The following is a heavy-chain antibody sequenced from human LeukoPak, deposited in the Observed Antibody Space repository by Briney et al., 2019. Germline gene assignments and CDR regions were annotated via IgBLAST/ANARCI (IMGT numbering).Heavy chain of an antibody. V-gene: IGHV3-9*01. Sequence: PGRSLRPSCAASGFTFDDYAMHWVRQAPGKGLEWVSGISWNSGSIGYADSVKGRFTISRDNAKNSLYLQMNSLRAEDTAVYYCARDNVGATLDYWGQGTLVTVSS. D-gene: IGHD1-26*01. CDR2: ISWNSGSI. CDR3: ARDNVGATLDY. J-gene: IGHJ4*02. CDR1: GFTFDDYA.